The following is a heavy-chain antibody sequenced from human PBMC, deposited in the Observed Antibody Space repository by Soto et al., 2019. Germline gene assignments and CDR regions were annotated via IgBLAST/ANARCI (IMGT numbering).Heavy chain of an antibody. V-gene: IGHV1-3*01. CDR2: INAGNGNT. J-gene: IGHJ4*02. CDR1: GYTFTSYA. D-gene: IGHD5-12*01. CDR3: ARGGSGYVRYYYFDY. Sequence: GASVKVSCKASGYTFTSYAMHWVRQAPGQRLEWTGWINAGNGNTKYSQKFQGRVTITRDTSASTAYMGLSSLRSEDTAVYYCARGGSGYVRYYYFDYWGQGTLVTVSS.